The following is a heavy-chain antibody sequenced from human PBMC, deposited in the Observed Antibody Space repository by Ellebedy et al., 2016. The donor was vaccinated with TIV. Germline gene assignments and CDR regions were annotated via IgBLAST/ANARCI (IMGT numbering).Heavy chain of an antibody. CDR1: GGSISSSNW. CDR2: IYHSGST. V-gene: IGHV4-4*02. Sequence: SETLSLXXAVSGGSISSSNWWSWVRQPPGKGLEWIGEIYHSGSTNYNPSLKSRVTISVDTSKNQFSLKLSSVTAADTAVYYCARHEQLVPNYWGQGTLVTVSS. J-gene: IGHJ4*02. D-gene: IGHD6-13*01. CDR3: ARHEQLVPNY.